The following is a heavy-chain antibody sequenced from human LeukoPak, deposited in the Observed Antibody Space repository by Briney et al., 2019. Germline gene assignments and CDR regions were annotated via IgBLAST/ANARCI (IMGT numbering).Heavy chain of an antibody. J-gene: IGHJ4*02. D-gene: IGHD3-3*01. CDR3: ARSTRVVIGGYYFDY. Sequence: SETLSLTCTVSGGSINSGSHYWSWIRQPAGKGLEWIGRIYPSGGTTNYNPSLKSRVTISVDTSKNQFSLKLTSVTAADTAVYYCARSTRVVIGGYYFDYWGQGTLVTVSS. V-gene: IGHV4-61*02. CDR2: IYPSGGTT. CDR1: GGSINSGSHY.